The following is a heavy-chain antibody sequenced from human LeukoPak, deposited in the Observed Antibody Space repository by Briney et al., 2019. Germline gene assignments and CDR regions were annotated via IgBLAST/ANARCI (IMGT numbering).Heavy chain of an antibody. J-gene: IGHJ4*02. CDR2: IYYSGST. V-gene: IGHV4-30-4*08. CDR3: ARGQWFPTY. D-gene: IGHD3-22*01. CDR1: GGSISSGDYY. Sequence: PSETLSLTCTVSGGSISSGDYYWSWIRQPPGKGLEWIGYIYYSGSTYYNSSLKSQVTISVDTSKNQFSLRLSSVTAADAAVYYCARGQWFPTYWGQGTLVTVSS.